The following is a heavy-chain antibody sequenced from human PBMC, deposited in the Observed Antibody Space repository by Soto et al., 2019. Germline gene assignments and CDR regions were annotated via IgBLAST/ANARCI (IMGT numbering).Heavy chain of an antibody. V-gene: IGHV3-49*03. CDR3: TRDGRYSGYPPPAF. D-gene: IGHD5-12*01. Sequence: LRLSCTTSGFTFSDYPMSWFRQAPGKGLEWVGFIRSKPYGGTTEHAASVKGRFAISRDDSKSIAYLQMNSLKAEDTAVYYCTRDGRYSGYPPPAFWGPGTLVTVSS. J-gene: IGHJ4*02. CDR2: IRSKPYGGTT. CDR1: GFTFSDYP.